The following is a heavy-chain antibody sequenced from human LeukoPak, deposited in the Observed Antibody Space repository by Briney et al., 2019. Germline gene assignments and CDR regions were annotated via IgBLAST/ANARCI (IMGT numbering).Heavy chain of an antibody. D-gene: IGHD6-13*01. Sequence: GGSLRLSCAASGFSFSSYWMTWVRQVPGKGLEWVANIKQDGSQKYYVDSVRGRFTVSRDNAKNSLYLQMNSLRAEDTAVYYCARPNSAAPGTDYWGQGTLVTVSS. J-gene: IGHJ4*02. CDR2: IKQDGSQK. CDR3: ARPNSAAPGTDY. V-gene: IGHV3-7*01. CDR1: GFSFSSYW.